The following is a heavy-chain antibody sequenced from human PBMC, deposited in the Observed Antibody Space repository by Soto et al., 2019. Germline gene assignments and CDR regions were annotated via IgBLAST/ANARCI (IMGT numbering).Heavy chain of an antibody. CDR2: LYGVDGT. Sequence: GGSLRLSCAAFGLTVSGKKYVAWVRQAPGKGLEWISALYGVDGTYYADSVKGRFTTSTDSSKTTVYLQMNGLRPDDTAVYYCASWHEREHAYDVWGRGTTVTVSS. CDR1: GLTVSGKKY. D-gene: IGHD1-1*01. V-gene: IGHV3-53*01. CDR3: ASWHEREHAYDV. J-gene: IGHJ3*01.